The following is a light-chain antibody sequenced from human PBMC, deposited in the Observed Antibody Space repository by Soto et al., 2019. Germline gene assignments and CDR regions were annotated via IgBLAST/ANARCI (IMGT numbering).Light chain of an antibody. V-gene: IGKV3D-11*02. CDR1: QSLSSY. CDR2: DAS. CDR3: KPRSKWHPTFT. Sequence: DIVLRPCPASLCFTLGDRFTLACLSIQSLSSYLAWYQQKPGQAPKLLIYDASNRHSGIPSRFSGSGSGTDFTLTISSLEPEDFAVYYCKPRSKWHPTFTFGHGTKVDIK. J-gene: IGKJ3*01.